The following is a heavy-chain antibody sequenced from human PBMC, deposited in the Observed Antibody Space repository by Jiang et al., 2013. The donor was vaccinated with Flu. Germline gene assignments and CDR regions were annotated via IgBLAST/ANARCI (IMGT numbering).Heavy chain of an antibody. CDR3: ARVKVLRFLEWIPTEGYYFDY. D-gene: IGHD3-3*01. CDR2: GYYSGST. Sequence: LLKPSETLSLTCTVSGGSISSYYWSWVRQSPGKGLEWIGYGYYSGSTSYNPSLKSRVTISVDTSKDQFSLKLSSVTAADTAVYYCARVKVLRFLEWIPTEGYYFDYWGQGALVTVSS. J-gene: IGHJ4*02. V-gene: IGHV4-59*01. CDR1: GGSISSYY.